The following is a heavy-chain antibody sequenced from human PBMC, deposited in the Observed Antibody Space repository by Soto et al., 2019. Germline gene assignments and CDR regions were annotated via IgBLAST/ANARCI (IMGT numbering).Heavy chain of an antibody. V-gene: IGHV1-2*02. CDR3: EREIYDSSALTAEYFQH. CDR2: INPNSGGT. CDR1: GYTFTGYC. J-gene: IGHJ1*01. Sequence: ASVKVSCKASGYTFTGYCMHWVRQAPGQGLEWMGWINPNSGGTNYAQKFQGRVTMTRDTSISTAYMELSRLRSDDTAVYYCEREIYDSSALTAEYFQHWGQGTLVTVSS. D-gene: IGHD3-22*01.